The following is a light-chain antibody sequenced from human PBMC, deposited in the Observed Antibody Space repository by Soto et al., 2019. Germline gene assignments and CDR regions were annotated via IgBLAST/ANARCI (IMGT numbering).Light chain of an antibody. J-gene: IGKJ5*01. CDR1: QSVSTN. CDR3: QQYGSSPIT. V-gene: IGKV3-20*01. Sequence: ELVLTQSPATMSVSPGERATLSCRASQSVSTNLAWYQQKPGQAPRLLMYGASSRATGIPDRLSGSGSGTDFTLTISRLEPEDFAVYYCQQYGSSPITFGQGTRLEIK. CDR2: GAS.